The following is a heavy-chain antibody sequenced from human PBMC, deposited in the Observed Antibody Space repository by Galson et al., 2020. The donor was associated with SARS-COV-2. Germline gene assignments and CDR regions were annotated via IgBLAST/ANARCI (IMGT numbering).Heavy chain of an antibody. CDR2: IYWDDDK. CDR1: GFSLTTSGVG. CDR3: AHRQDHVDAFDF. V-gene: IGHV2-5*02. J-gene: IGHJ3*01. Sequence: SGPTLVKPTQTLTLTCTFSGFSLTTSGVGVGWIRQPPGKALEWLALIYWDDDKRYNPSLKSRLTITKDTSKNQVVLTMTNMDPVDTATYYCAHRQDHVDAFDFWGQGTMVTVSS.